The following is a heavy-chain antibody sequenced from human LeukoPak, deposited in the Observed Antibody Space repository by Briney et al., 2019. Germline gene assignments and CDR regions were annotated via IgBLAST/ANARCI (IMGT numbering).Heavy chain of an antibody. J-gene: IGHJ4*02. Sequence: GGSLRLSCAASGFTFSNYALSWVRQAPGKGLEWVSLISGSGGQKDYADSVKGRFTISRDNSRNTLNLQMNSLRAEDTAVYYCAKDPYGTRYFDYWGQGTLVTVSS. CDR3: AKDPYGTRYFDY. CDR2: ISGSGGQK. V-gene: IGHV3-23*01. D-gene: IGHD2-2*01. CDR1: GFTFSNYA.